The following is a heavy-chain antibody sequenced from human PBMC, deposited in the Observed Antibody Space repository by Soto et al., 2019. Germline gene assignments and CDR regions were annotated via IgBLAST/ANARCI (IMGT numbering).Heavy chain of an antibody. CDR3: ATRDNMKFY. CDR2: SHQSGNT. CDR1: GVSISSHDW. V-gene: IGHV4-4*02. J-gene: IGHJ4*02. D-gene: IGHD1-20*01. Sequence: QVQLQESGPGLVKPSGTLSLTCTVSGVSISSHDWWTWVRQPPGKGLEWIGESHQSGNTNYNSSLXSRVTISVDKSKKQFSLRLSSVTVADTAVYYCATRDNMKFYWGQGTLVTVSS.